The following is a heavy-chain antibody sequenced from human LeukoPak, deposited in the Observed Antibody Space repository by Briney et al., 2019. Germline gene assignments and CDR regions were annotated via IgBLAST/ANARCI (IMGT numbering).Heavy chain of an antibody. D-gene: IGHD3-22*01. J-gene: IGHJ1*01. CDR1: GFTFSSYE. CDR3: ARGRILPDYYDSSGYYRGGYFQH. Sequence: PGGSLRLSCAASGFTFSSYEMNWVRQAPGEGLEWVSYISSRGSTIYYADSVKGRFTISRDNAKNSLYLQMNSLRAEDTAVYYCARGRILPDYYDSSGYYRGGYFQHWGQGTLVTVSS. V-gene: IGHV3-48*03. CDR2: ISSRGSTI.